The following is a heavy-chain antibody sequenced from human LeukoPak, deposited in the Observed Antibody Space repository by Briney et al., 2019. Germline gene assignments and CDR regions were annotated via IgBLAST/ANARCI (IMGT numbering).Heavy chain of an antibody. CDR2: IYYSGST. V-gene: IGHV4-59*11. CDR1: GGSISSHY. CDR3: ARLVRGYFDY. Sequence: SETLSLTCTVSGGSISSHYWSWIRRPPGKGLEWIGYIYYSGSTNYNPSLKSRVTISIDTSKNQFSLKLSSVTAADTAVYYCARLVRGYFDYWGQGTLVTVSS. J-gene: IGHJ4*02.